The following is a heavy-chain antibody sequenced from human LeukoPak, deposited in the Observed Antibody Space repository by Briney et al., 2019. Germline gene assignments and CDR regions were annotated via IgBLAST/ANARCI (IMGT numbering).Heavy chain of an antibody. CDR2: ISYDGNNQ. CDR3: AKEGKYSGTYYVKRYFDY. V-gene: IGHV3-30*18. J-gene: IGHJ4*02. D-gene: IGHD1-26*01. CDR1: GCTFIHYG. Sequence: GGSLTLSFASSGCTFIHYGRHWVRQSGCKGRDGVAVISYDGNNQYYADYVKGRLTISRDNSKNTLYLQVSSLRAEDTDVYYCAKEGKYSGTYYVKRYFDYWGQGTLVTVSS.